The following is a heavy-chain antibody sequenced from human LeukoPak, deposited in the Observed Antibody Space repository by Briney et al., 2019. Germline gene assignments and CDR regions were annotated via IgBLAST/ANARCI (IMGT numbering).Heavy chain of an antibody. D-gene: IGHD6-13*01. Sequence: GGSLRLSCAASGFTFSDYYMSWIRQAPGKGLEWVSYISSSGSTIYYADSVKGRFTISRDNAKNSLYLQMNSLRAEDTAVYYCASHRAQLGREAFDIWGQGTMVTVSS. V-gene: IGHV3-11*01. CDR3: ASHRAQLGREAFDI. CDR1: GFTFSDYY. J-gene: IGHJ3*02. CDR2: ISSSGSTI.